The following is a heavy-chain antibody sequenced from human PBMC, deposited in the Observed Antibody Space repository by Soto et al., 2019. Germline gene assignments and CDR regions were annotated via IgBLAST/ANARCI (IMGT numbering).Heavy chain of an antibody. D-gene: IGHD3-22*01. CDR2: VYHSGTT. CDR3: ARVGPWVPYYYDSSPYTFENWFDP. J-gene: IGHJ5*02. V-gene: IGHV4-38-2*01. Sequence: PSETLSFTCGVSGYSISSGYYWGWIRQPPGKGLEWIGSVYHSGTTYYNPSLKSRVTLSIDMTNNHVSLILNSVTAADTAVYYCARVGPWVPYYYDSSPYTFENWFDPWGQGTLVTVSS. CDR1: GYSISSGYY.